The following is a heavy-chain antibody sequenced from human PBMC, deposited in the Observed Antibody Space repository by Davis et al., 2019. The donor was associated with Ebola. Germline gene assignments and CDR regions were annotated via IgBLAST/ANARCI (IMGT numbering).Heavy chain of an antibody. V-gene: IGHV3-33*01. Sequence: GGSLRLSCAASGFTFSSYGMHWVRQAPGKGLEWVAVIWYDGSNKYYADSVKGRFTISRDNSKNTLYLQMNSLRAEDTAVYYCARDKQPGGYYYYYGMDVWGQGTTVTVSS. J-gene: IGHJ6*02. CDR2: IWYDGSNK. CDR3: ARDKQPGGYYYYYGMDV. D-gene: IGHD6-13*01. CDR1: GFTFSSYG.